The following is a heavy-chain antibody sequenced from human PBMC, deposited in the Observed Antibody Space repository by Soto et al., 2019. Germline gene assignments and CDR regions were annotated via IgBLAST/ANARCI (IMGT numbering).Heavy chain of an antibody. V-gene: IGHV3-15*07. CDR2: IKSKTDGGTT. D-gene: IGHD4-17*01. J-gene: IGHJ4*02. CDR3: TTVSRRRYGDYVSVD. CDR1: GFTFSNAW. Sequence: EVQLVESGGGLVKPGGSLRLSCAASGFTFSNAWMNWVRQAPGKGLEWVGRIKSKTDGGTTDYAAPVKGSFTISRDDSKSTLYLQRSSRKTEYTDVNYCTTVSRRRYGDYVSVDWGQGTLVTVCS.